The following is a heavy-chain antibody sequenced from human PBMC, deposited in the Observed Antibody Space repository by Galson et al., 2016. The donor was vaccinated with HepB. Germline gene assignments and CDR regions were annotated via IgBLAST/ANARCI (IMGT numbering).Heavy chain of an antibody. CDR3: ARGAGGYFDY. CDR2: ISAYNGDT. D-gene: IGHD3-10*01. J-gene: IGHJ4*02. V-gene: IGHV1-18*01. CDR1: GYTFTNYG. Sequence: SVKVSCKASGYTFTNYGLSWVRQAPGQGLEYMGWISAYNGDTNYAQNLQGRVTMTTDTSTSTAYMELRSLRSDDTAVYYCARGAGGYFDYWGLGTLVAVSS.